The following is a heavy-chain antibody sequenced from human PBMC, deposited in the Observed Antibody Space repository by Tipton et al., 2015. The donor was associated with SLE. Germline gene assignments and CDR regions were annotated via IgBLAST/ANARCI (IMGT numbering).Heavy chain of an antibody. V-gene: IGHV3-9*01. Sequence: SLRLSCAASGFTFEDYAMHWVRQGPGKGLEWVSGVTWKSGSIAYADPVKGRFTISRDNAKNSLYLQMNSLRAEDTALYYCARDGQYSGNTGAFDIWGQGTMVTVSS. D-gene: IGHD1-26*01. CDR2: VTWKSGSI. J-gene: IGHJ3*02. CDR1: GFTFEDYA. CDR3: ARDGQYSGNTGAFDI.